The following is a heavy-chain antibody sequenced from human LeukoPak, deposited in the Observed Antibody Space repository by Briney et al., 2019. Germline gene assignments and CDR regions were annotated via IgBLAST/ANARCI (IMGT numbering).Heavy chain of an antibody. CDR3: TSRYIDDWYAY. Sequence: GGSLRLSCAASGFTVSNNYMSWVRQAPGKGLEWVSVIYSDGNTNYADSVKGRFTISRDNSKNTLYLQMNSLRLEDTAVYYCTSRYIDDWYAYWGQGTLVTVSS. CDR2: IYSDGNT. D-gene: IGHD3-9*01. CDR1: GFTVSNNY. J-gene: IGHJ1*01. V-gene: IGHV3-53*01.